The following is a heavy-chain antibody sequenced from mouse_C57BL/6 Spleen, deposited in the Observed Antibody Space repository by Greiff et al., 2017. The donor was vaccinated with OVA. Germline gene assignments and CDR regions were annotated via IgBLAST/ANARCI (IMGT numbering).Heavy chain of an antibody. CDR2: IYPGSGST. CDR3: ARKDDGYPFYYAMDY. J-gene: IGHJ4*01. Sequence: VQLQQSGAELVKPGASVKMSCKASGYTFTSYWITWVKQRPGQGLEWIGDIYPGSGSTNYNEKFKSKATLTVDTSSSTAYMQLSSLTSEDSAVYYCARKDDGYPFYYAMDYWGQGTSVTVSS. CDR1: GYTFTSYW. D-gene: IGHD2-3*01. V-gene: IGHV1-55*01.